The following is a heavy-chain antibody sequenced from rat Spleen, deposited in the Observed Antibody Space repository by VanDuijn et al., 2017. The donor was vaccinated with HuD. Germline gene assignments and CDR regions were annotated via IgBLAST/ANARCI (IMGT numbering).Heavy chain of an antibody. V-gene: IGHV3-1*01. CDR2: ISYSGST. CDR1: DYSITSNY. Sequence: EVQLQESGPGLVKPSQSLSLTCSVTDYSITSNYWGWIRKFPGNKMEWMGYISYSGSTSYNPSLKSRISITRDTSKNQFFLQLNSVTTEDTATYYCATNVYYGSYVMDAWGQGASVTVSS. D-gene: IGHD1-6*01. J-gene: IGHJ4*01. CDR3: ATNVYYGSYVMDA.